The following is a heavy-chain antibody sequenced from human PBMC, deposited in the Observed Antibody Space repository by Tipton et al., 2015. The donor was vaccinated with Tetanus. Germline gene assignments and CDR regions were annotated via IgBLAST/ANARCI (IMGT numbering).Heavy chain of an antibody. D-gene: IGHD6-25*01. V-gene: IGHV4-31*03. J-gene: IGHJ6*02. CDR3: ARDSRLFYAMDV. Sequence: TLSLTCIVSGGSISSRNYYWGWIRQPPGKGLEWIGYIYHTGTTYYNPSFKSRVSISVDTSMSQFSLELNSVTAADTAVYYCARDSRLFYAMDVWGQGATVAVSS. CDR1: GGSISSRNYY. CDR2: IYHTGTT.